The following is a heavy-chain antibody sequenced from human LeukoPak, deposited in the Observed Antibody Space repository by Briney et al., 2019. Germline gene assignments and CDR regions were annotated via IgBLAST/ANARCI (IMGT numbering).Heavy chain of an antibody. Sequence: ASVKVSCKASGYTFTSYYMHWVRQAPGQGLEWMGIINPSGGSTSYAQKFQGRVTMTRDMSTSTVYMELSSLRSEDTAAYYCARDGYCSSTSCYYFDYWGQGTLVTVSS. CDR2: INPSGGST. V-gene: IGHV1-46*01. J-gene: IGHJ4*02. CDR3: ARDGYCSSTSCYYFDY. D-gene: IGHD2-2*01. CDR1: GYTFTSYY.